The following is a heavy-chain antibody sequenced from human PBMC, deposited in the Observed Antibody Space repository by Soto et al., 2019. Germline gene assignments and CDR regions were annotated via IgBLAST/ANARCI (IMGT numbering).Heavy chain of an antibody. Sequence: GESLKISCKGSGYSFTSYWIGWVRQMPGKGLEWMGIIYPGDSDTRYSPSFQGQVTISADKSISTAYLQWSSLKASDTAMYYCARSYSSSWSDNLEPTKNYYGMAVCGQGTTVT. CDR3: ARSYSSSWSDNLEPTKNYYGMAV. D-gene: IGHD6-13*01. V-gene: IGHV5-51*01. CDR1: GYSFTSYW. J-gene: IGHJ6*02. CDR2: IYPGDSDT.